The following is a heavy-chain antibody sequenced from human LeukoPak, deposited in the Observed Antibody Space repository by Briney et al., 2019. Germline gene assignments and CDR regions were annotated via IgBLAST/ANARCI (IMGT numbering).Heavy chain of an antibody. D-gene: IGHD3-3*01. V-gene: IGHV3-33*01. J-gene: IGHJ4*02. CDR3: ARDFWNEPSKYFDY. Sequence: PGMSLRLSCSASGFTFGSYGMHWVRQAPGKGLEWVALIWYRGNDVDYADSVKGRFTISRDNSKNTLYLQMNSVRAEDTAVYFCARDFWNEPSKYFDYWGQGTLVTVSS. CDR1: GFTFGSYG. CDR2: IWYRGNDV.